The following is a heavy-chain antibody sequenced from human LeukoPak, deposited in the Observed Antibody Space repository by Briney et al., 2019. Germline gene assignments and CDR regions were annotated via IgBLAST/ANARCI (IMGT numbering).Heavy chain of an antibody. CDR3: ASVLWDYYDSSGYYFDY. D-gene: IGHD3-22*01. V-gene: IGHV3-9*01. J-gene: IGHJ4*02. CDR2: ISWNSGSI. Sequence: GRSLRLSCAASGFAFDDYAMHWVRQAPGKGLEWVSGISWNSGSIGYADSVKGRFTISRDNAKNSLYLQMNSLRAEDTAVYYCASVLWDYYDSSGYYFDYWGQGTLVTVPS. CDR1: GFAFDDYA.